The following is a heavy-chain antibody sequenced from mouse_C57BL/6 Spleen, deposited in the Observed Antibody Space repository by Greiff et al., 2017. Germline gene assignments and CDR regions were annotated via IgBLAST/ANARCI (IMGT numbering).Heavy chain of an antibody. V-gene: IGHV1-26*01. J-gene: IGHJ2*01. Sequence: VQLQQSGPELVKPGASVKISCKASGYTFTDYYMNWVKQSPGKSLEWIGDINPNNGGTSYNQKFKGKATLTVDKSSSTAYMELRSLTSEDSAVYYCARMITFFDYWGQGTTLTVSS. CDR1: GYTFTDYY. CDR3: ARMITFFDY. CDR2: INPNNGGT. D-gene: IGHD2-4*01.